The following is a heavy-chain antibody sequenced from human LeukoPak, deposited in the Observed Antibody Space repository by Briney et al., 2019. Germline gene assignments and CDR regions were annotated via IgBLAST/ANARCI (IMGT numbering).Heavy chain of an antibody. CDR1: GFTFSSYD. J-gene: IGHJ6*02. Sequence: GGFLRLSCAASGFTFSSYDMHWVRQATGKGLEWVSAIGTAGDTYYPGSVKGRFTISRENAKNSLYLQMNSLRAGDTAVYYCARGIYSYGTYYYYGMDVWGQGTTVTVSS. V-gene: IGHV3-13*01. D-gene: IGHD5-18*01. CDR2: IGTAGDT. CDR3: ARGIYSYGTYYYYGMDV.